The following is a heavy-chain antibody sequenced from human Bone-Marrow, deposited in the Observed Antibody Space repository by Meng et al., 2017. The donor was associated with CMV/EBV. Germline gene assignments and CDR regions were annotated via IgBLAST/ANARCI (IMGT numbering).Heavy chain of an antibody. D-gene: IGHD6-6*01. J-gene: IGHJ6*02. Sequence: GGSLRLSCAASGFTFSSYGMHWVRQAPGKGLEWVAVISYDGSNKYYADSVKGRFTISRDNSKNTLYLQMNSLRAEDTAVYYCARLIAALKRSMDVWGQGTTVTVSS. V-gene: IGHV3-30*12. CDR3: ARLIAALKRSMDV. CDR1: GFTFSSYG. CDR2: ISYDGSNK.